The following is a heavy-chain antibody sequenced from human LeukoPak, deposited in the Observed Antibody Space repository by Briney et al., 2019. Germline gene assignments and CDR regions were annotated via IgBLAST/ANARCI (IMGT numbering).Heavy chain of an antibody. CDR2: ISVSNGVP. D-gene: IGHD4-17*01. CDR1: GYTFTDYG. Sequence: GASVKVSRRASGYTFTDYGISWVRQAPGLGLEWMGWISVSNGVPKYAQKLQGRVSMTTDTSTSTAYMELRSLRSDDTAVYYCATYLGVTTTGVFDIWGQGTMVTVSS. J-gene: IGHJ3*02. CDR3: ATYLGVTTTGVFDI. V-gene: IGHV1-18*01.